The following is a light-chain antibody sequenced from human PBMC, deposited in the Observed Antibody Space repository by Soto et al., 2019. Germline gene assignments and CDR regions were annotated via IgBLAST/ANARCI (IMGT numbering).Light chain of an antibody. J-gene: IGLJ1*01. CDR3: GSWDSSLTAYV. V-gene: IGLV1-51*01. CDR2: DDN. Sequence: QSVLTQPPSVSAAPGQNVTISCSGSSSNIGGNSVSWYQQLPGTAPKLLIYDDNKRPSGIPDRFSGSKSGTSATLGITGFQTGDEADYYCGSWDSSLTAYVFGTGTKVTVL. CDR1: SSNIGGNS.